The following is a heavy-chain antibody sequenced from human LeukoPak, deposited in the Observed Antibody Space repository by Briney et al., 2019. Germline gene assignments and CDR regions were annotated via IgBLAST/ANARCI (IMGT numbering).Heavy chain of an antibody. CDR3: ARFISSSSSGAFDI. J-gene: IGHJ3*02. D-gene: IGHD6-6*01. Sequence: GGSLRLSCAASGFTFSSYWMSWVRQAPGKGLEWVANIKEDGSEKYYVDSVKGRFTISRDNAENSLYLQMNSLRAEDTAVYYCARFISSSSSGAFDIWGQGTMVTVSS. CDR2: IKEDGSEK. CDR1: GFTFSSYW. V-gene: IGHV3-7*01.